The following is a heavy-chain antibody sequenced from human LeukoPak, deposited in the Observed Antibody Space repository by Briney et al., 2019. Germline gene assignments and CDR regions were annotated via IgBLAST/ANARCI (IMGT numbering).Heavy chain of an antibody. CDR2: IYYSGST. CDR1: GGSISSYY. J-gene: IGHJ6*02. CDR3: ARASPLYYGMDV. Sequence: SETLSLTCTVSGGSISSYYWSRIRQPPGKGLEWIGYIYYSGSTNYNPSLKSRVTISVDTSKNQFSLKLSSVTAADTAVYYCARASPLYYGMDVWGQGTTVTVSS. V-gene: IGHV4-59*01. D-gene: IGHD2-2*01.